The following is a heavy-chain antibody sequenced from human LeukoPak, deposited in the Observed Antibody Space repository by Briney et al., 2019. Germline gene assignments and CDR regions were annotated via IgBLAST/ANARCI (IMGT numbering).Heavy chain of an antibody. V-gene: IGHV3-74*01. D-gene: IGHD1-26*01. CDR3: TRATGSFYGLGY. CDR1: GFTFSSCW. CDR2: INSDGSVT. Sequence: GGSLRLSCAASGFTFSSCWMLWVRQAPGKGLLWVSRINSDGSVTTYADSVKGRFTISRDNAKNTLYLQMNSLRAEDTAVYYCTRATGSFYGLGYWGQGTLVTVSS. J-gene: IGHJ4*02.